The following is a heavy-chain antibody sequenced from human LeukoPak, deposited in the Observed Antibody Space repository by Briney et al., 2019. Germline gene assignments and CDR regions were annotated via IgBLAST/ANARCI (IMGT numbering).Heavy chain of an antibody. V-gene: IGHV3-30*03. Sequence: GGSLRLSCAASGFTFSSFSLHWVRQAPGKGLEWMALISHDGSDKYAGSVKGRFTVSRDNSKNTLYLQMNSLRTEDTAVYYCVRYSGYDYFFDYWGQGSLVTVSS. CDR2: ISHDGSDK. J-gene: IGHJ4*02. D-gene: IGHD5-12*01. CDR3: VRYSGYDYFFDY. CDR1: GFTFSSFS.